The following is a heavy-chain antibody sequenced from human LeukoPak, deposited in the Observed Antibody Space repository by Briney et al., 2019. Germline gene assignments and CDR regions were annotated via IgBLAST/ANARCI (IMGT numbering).Heavy chain of an antibody. Sequence: AAVKVSCKASGYTFTNHDINWVRQATGQGLEWMGWMNPNSGNTGYSKKFQGRLTITRDTSISTAYMELSSLRSDDTAVYYCVRMTVRGVISPWGQGTRVTVSS. V-gene: IGHV1-8*03. CDR1: GYTFTNHD. J-gene: IGHJ5*02. CDR2: MNPNSGNT. CDR3: VRMTVRGVISP. D-gene: IGHD3-10*01.